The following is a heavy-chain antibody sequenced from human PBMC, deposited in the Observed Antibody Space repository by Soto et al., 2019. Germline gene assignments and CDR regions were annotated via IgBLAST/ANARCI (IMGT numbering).Heavy chain of an antibody. CDR2: INSDGSSA. CDR1: GFTCIIYG. Sequence: WLSXRLACSSSGFTCIIYGIHLFRQAPGKGRVWVSRINSDGSSATYADSVKGRSTVSRDNAKNTFYLQMNSLRAEDTAVYYCARDFKHQGDGMELWGQGTTVTV. V-gene: IGHV3-74*01. D-gene: IGHD2-21*01. CDR3: ARDFKHQGDGMEL. J-gene: IGHJ6*02.